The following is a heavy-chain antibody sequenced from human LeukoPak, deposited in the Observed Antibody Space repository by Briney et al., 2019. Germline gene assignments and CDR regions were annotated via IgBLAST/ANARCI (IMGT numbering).Heavy chain of an antibody. CDR1: GGTFSSYA. V-gene: IGHV1-69*04. D-gene: IGHD2-21*02. J-gene: IGHJ4*02. Sequence: SVKVSCKASGGTFSSYAISWVRQAPGQGPEWMGRIIPILGIANYAQKFQGRVTITADKSTSTAYMELSSLRSEDTAVYYCARDQAPLCSGDCYRSTKDLYYFDYWGQGTLVTVSS. CDR3: ARDQAPLCSGDCYRSTKDLYYFDY. CDR2: IIPILGIA.